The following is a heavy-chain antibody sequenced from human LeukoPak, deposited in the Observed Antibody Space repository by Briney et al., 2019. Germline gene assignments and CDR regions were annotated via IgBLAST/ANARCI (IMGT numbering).Heavy chain of an antibody. CDR2: IIPIFGTA. CDR3: ARERDTIFGVDSPPCYYYMDV. J-gene: IGHJ6*03. D-gene: IGHD3-3*01. Sequence: SVKVSCKASGYTFTGFYMHWVRQAPGQGLEWMGGIIPIFGTANYAQKFQGRVTITTDESTSTAYMELSSLRSEDTAVYYCARERDTIFGVDSPPCYYYMDVWGKGTTVTVSS. CDR1: GYTFTGFY. V-gene: IGHV1-69*05.